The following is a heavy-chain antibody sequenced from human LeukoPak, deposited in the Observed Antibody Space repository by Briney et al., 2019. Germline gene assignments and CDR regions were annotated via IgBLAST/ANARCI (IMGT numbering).Heavy chain of an antibody. CDR1: VVSIRGSDYC. Sequence: PSETLSLTCTVSVVSIRGSDYCSGWIRQPPGKGLEWIGSIYYSGSTYYSPSLKGRVTISVDTSKNQFSLKLNSVPGAETSVYYCARSSEYGDPFNYWGQGTLVTVSS. D-gene: IGHD4-17*01. CDR3: ARSSEYGDPFNY. J-gene: IGHJ4*02. CDR2: IYYSGST. V-gene: IGHV4-39*01.